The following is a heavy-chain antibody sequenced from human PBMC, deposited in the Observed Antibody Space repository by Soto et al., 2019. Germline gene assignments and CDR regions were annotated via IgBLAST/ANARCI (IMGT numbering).Heavy chain of an antibody. CDR3: TTGSWELLPDFDY. CDR1: GFTFSNAW. J-gene: IGHJ4*02. V-gene: IGHV3-15*01. Sequence: EVQLVESGGGLVKPGGSLRLSCAASGFTFSNAWMSWVRQAPGKGLEWVGRIKSKTDGGTTDYAAPVKGRFTISRDDSKNTLYLQMNSLKTEDTAVYYCTTGSWELLPDFDYWGQGTLVTVSS. CDR2: IKSKTDGGTT. D-gene: IGHD1-26*01.